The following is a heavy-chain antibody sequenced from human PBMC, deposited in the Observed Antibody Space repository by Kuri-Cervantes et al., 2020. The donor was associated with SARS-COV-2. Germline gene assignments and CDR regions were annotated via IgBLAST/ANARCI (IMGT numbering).Heavy chain of an antibody. CDR2: IYYSGST. D-gene: IGHD6-13*01. Sequence: GSLRLSCTVSGGAISSYYWSWIRQPPGKGLEWIGYIYYSGSTNYNPSLKSRVTISVYTAKNQFSLKLSSVTAADTAVYYCASYRRIAAAVPDAFDIWGQGTMVTVSS. V-gene: IGHV4-59*08. J-gene: IGHJ3*02. CDR1: GGAISSYY. CDR3: ASYRRIAAAVPDAFDI.